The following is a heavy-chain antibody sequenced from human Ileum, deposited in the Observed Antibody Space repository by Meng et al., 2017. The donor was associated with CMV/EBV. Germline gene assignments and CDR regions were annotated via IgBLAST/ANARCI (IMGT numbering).Heavy chain of an antibody. CDR2: IYYSGST. V-gene: IGHV4-39*07. Sequence: GSLRLSCTVSGGSINDRSFYWGWIRQPPGKGLEWIANIYYSGSTYSNPSLRSRVTISIDTPKNQFSLSLTSVTAADTGVYYCARVLVGVIRQGEFDSWGQGVLVTVSS. J-gene: IGHJ4*02. CDR3: ARVLVGVIRQGEFDS. CDR1: GGSINDRSFY. D-gene: IGHD3-3*01.